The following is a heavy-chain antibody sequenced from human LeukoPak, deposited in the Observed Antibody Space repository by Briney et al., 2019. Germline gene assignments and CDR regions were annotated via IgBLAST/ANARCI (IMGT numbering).Heavy chain of an antibody. V-gene: IGHV4-34*01. CDR3: ARGRSDAYDI. Sequence: PSEILSLTCAVYGGSFTGYYWTWIRQPPGKGLEWIGEINRSGITNYDPSLKSRVTISVDTSKSQFSLKLNSVTAADTAVYYCARGRSDAYDIWGQGTMVTVSS. CDR2: INRSGIT. J-gene: IGHJ3*02. CDR1: GGSFTGYY.